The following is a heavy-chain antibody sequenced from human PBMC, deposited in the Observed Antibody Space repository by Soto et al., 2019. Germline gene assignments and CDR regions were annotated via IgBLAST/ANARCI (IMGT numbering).Heavy chain of an antibody. J-gene: IGHJ5*02. CDR3: ARVLRSGAYHSPFDP. D-gene: IGHD6-19*01. V-gene: IGHV4-31*03. CDR1: GGSISSGGYY. CDR2: ISNSGSA. Sequence: QVQLQESGPGLVKPSQTLSLTCTVSGGSISSGGYYWTWIRQHSEKGLEWIGYISNSGSAYDSPSLESRVSMSLDTSKNQFSLELTSVTAADTAVYYCARVLRSGAYHSPFDPCGHGTLVTVSS.